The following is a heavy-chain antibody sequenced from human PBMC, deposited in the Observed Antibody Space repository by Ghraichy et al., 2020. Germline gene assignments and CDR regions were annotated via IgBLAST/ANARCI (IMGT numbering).Heavy chain of an antibody. D-gene: IGHD6-6*01. CDR2: IYPGDSDT. J-gene: IGHJ5*02. Sequence: GESLNISCKGSGYSFTSYWIDWVRQMPGKGLEWMGIIYPGDSDTRYSPSFQGQVTISADKSISTAYLQWSSLKASDTAMYYCARLNRDSSSTNNWFDPWGQGTLVTVSS. CDR1: GYSFTSYW. V-gene: IGHV5-51*01. CDR3: ARLNRDSSSTNNWFDP.